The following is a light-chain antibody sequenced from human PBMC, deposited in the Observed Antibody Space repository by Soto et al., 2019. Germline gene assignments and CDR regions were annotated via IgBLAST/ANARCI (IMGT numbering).Light chain of an antibody. CDR2: DVS. J-gene: IGLJ2*01. Sequence: QSALTQPASVSGSPGQSITISCTGTSSDVGGYNYVSWYQQHPGKAPKLMINDVSNRPSGVSNRFSGSKSGNTASLTISGLQAEDEADYYCSSYTSSSTVVFGGGTQLTVL. V-gene: IGLV2-14*01. CDR3: SSYTSSSTVV. CDR1: SSDVGGYNY.